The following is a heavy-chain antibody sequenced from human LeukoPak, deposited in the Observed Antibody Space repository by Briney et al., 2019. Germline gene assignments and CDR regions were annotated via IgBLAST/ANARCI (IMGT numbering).Heavy chain of an antibody. J-gene: IGHJ4*02. CDR1: GFTFSNAW. Sequence: GGSLRLSCAASGFTFSNAWMSWVRQAPGKGLEWVGRIKSKTDGGTTDYAAPVKGRFTISRDDSKNTLYLQMNSLKTEDTAVYYCTTALAYDYVWGSYRYPSHWGQGTLISVSS. CDR2: IKSKTDGGTT. D-gene: IGHD3-16*02. V-gene: IGHV3-15*01. CDR3: TTALAYDYVWGSYRYPSH.